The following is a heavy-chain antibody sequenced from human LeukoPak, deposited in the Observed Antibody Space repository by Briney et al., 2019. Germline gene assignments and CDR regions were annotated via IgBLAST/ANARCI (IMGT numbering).Heavy chain of an antibody. V-gene: IGHV5-51*01. CDR1: GYIFTSYW. Sequence: GESLKISCKGSGYIFTSYWIGWVRRVPGKGLEWMGIIYPGDSDIRYSPSFQGQVTISADKSISTAYLQWSSLKASDTAMYYCARSPMLTTHFDHWGQGTLVTVSS. CDR3: ARSPMLTTHFDH. J-gene: IGHJ4*02. CDR2: IYPGDSDI. D-gene: IGHD4-11*01.